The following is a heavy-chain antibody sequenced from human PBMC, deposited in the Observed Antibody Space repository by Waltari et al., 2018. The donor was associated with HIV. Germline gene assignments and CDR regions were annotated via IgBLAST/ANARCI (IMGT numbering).Heavy chain of an antibody. J-gene: IGHJ4*02. Sequence: QVQLVQSVAEGKKPGASVKIVCTASGYNFTGYYMHWVRQAPGQGLEWMGWINPDNGGTKYAQKFQGRVTMTRDTSISTAYMELSRLRSDDTAVYYCARDICNGGSCYSYYFDYWGQGTLVTVSS. D-gene: IGHD2-15*01. CDR1: GYNFTGYY. CDR2: INPDNGGT. V-gene: IGHV1-2*02. CDR3: ARDICNGGSCYSYYFDY.